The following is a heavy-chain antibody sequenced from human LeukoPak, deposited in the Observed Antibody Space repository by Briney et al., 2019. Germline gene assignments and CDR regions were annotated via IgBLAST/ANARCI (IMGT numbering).Heavy chain of an antibody. Sequence: PGGSLRLSCAASGFTVSSNYMSWVRQAPGKGLNGVSVIYSGGSTYYADSVNGRFNIYRDNSKNTLYLQMNSLRAEDTAVYYCARSITIFGVVTPYYYYYMDVWGKGNTVTVYS. J-gene: IGHJ6*03. CDR3: ARSITIFGVVTPYYYYYMDV. V-gene: IGHV3-53*01. D-gene: IGHD3-3*01. CDR2: IYSGGST. CDR1: GFTVSSNY.